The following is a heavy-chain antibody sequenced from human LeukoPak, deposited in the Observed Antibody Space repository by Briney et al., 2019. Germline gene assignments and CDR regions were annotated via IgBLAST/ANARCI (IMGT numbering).Heavy chain of an antibody. CDR2: ISSSGSTI. CDR1: GFTFSSYE. CDR3: GRDDYDILTGYFSNLDY. V-gene: IGHV3-48*03. Sequence: GGSLRLSCAASGFTFSSYEMNWVPQAPGKGLEWVSYISSSGSTIYYADSVKGRFTISRDNAKNSLYLQMNSLRDEDTAVYYCGRDDYDILTGYFSNLDYWGQGTLVTVSS. J-gene: IGHJ4*02. D-gene: IGHD3-9*01.